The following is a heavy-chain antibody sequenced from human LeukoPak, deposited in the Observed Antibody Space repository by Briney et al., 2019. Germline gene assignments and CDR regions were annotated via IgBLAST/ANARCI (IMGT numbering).Heavy chain of an antibody. V-gene: IGHV4-34*01. CDR1: GGSFSGYY. Sequence: SETLSLTCAVYGGSFSGYYWSWIRQPPGKGLEWIGEINHSGSTNYNPSLKSRVTISVDTSKNQFSLTLSSVTAADTAVYYCARDRVTGTNWFDPWGQGTLVTVSS. CDR3: ARDRVTGTNWFDP. J-gene: IGHJ5*02. D-gene: IGHD1-20*01. CDR2: INHSGST.